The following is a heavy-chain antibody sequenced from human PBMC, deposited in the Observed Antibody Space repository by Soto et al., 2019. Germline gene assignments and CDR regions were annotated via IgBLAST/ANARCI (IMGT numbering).Heavy chain of an antibody. CDR2: INPNSGGT. CDR3: ARPARGRRVMAYYYGSGSQGGMDV. D-gene: IGHD3-10*01. J-gene: IGHJ6*02. CDR1: GYTFTGYY. V-gene: IGHV1-2*04. Sequence: GASVKVSCKASGYTFTGYYMHWVRQAPGQGLERMGWINPNSGGTNYAQKFQGWVTMTRDTSISTAYMELSRLRSDDTAVYYCARPARGRRVMAYYYGSGSQGGMDVWGQGTTVTVSS.